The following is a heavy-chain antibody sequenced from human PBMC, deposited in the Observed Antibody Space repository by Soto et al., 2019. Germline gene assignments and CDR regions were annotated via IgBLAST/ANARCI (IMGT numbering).Heavy chain of an antibody. V-gene: IGHV1-69*01. Sequence: QVQLVQSGAEVKKPGSSVKVSCKASGGNFSSYAISWVRQAPGQGLEWMGGIIPIFGTANYAQKFQGRVTITADESTSTAYMELSSLRSEDTAVYYCARGDCGGDCYYYYYYGMDVWGQGTTVTVSS. CDR3: ARGDCGGDCYYYYYYGMDV. CDR2: IIPIFGTA. J-gene: IGHJ6*02. CDR1: GGNFSSYA. D-gene: IGHD2-21*02.